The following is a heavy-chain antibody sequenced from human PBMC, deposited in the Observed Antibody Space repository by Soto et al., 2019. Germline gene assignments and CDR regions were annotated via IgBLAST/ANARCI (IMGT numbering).Heavy chain of an antibody. V-gene: IGHV4-4*02. J-gene: IGHJ4*02. Sequence: PSETLSLTCAVSGGSFTSNNWWTWVRQPPGQGLEWIGEIYRTGSTNYNPTLKSRVTISLDKSENQFSLKVTSLTAADTAVYYCASRDPGTSVDYWGQGTLVTVSS. CDR3: ASRDPGTSVDY. CDR1: GGSFTSNNW. CDR2: IYRTGST. D-gene: IGHD1-7*01.